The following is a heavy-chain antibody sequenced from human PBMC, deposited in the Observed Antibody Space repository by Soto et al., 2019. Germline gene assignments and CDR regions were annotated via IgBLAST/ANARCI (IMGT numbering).Heavy chain of an antibody. J-gene: IGHJ3*02. D-gene: IGHD1-26*01. V-gene: IGHV3-74*01. Sequence: EVQLVESGGGLVQPGESLRLSCVASGFTFSYYWMHWVRQGPGKGLVWVSRIHSDGSSTTYEDSVKGRFTISRDNAKNTLYLQMNSLRAEDTAVYYCARGDRGAFDIWGQGTVVTVSS. CDR1: GFTFSYYW. CDR3: ARGDRGAFDI. CDR2: IHSDGSST.